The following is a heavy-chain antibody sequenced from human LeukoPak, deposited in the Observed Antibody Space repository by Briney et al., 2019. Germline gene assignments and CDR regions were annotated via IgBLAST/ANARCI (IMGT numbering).Heavy chain of an antibody. Sequence: ETLSLTCSVSGRSVSSYYWSWVRQAPGKGLEWVSVLYTGGGTDHADSVKGRFTISRDNSKNTLSLQMNSLRAEDTAIYYCTRSGYRHPYHFDSWGQGTLVTVSS. V-gene: IGHV3-53*01. D-gene: IGHD3-22*01. J-gene: IGHJ4*02. CDR2: LYTGGGT. CDR1: GRSVSSYY. CDR3: TRSGYRHPYHFDS.